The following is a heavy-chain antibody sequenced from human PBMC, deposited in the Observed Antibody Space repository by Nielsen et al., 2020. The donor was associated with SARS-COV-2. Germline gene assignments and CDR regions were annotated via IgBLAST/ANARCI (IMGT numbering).Heavy chain of an antibody. CDR2: IYYSGST. CDR3: ARHFHGSGSYYEYYYYYYYMDV. D-gene: IGHD3-10*01. J-gene: IGHJ6*03. Sequence: GSLRLSCTVSGGSISSSSYYWGWIRQPPGKGLEWIGSIYYSGSTYYNPSLKSRVTISVDTSKNQFSLKLSSVTAADTAEYYYARHFHGSGSYYEYYYYYYYMDVWGKGTTVTVSS. V-gene: IGHV4-39*01. CDR1: GGSISSSSYY.